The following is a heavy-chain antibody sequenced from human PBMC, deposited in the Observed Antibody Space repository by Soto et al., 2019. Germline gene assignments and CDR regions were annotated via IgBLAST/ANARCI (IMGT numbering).Heavy chain of an antibody. D-gene: IGHD3-22*01. CDR3: ARDSVSYYYDSSGIKLNYYGMDV. V-gene: IGHV4-31*03. Sequence: SETLSLTCTVSGGSISSGGYYWSWIRQHPGKGLEWIGYIYYSGSTYYNPSLKSRVTISVDTSKNQFSLKLSSVTAADTAVYYCARDSVSYYYDSSGIKLNYYGMDVWGQGTTVTVSS. J-gene: IGHJ6*02. CDR2: IYYSGST. CDR1: GGSISSGGYY.